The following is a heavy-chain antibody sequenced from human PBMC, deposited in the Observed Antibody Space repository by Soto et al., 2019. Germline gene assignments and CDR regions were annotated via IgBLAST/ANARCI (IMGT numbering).Heavy chain of an antibody. CDR2: IYPGDSDT. V-gene: IGHV5-51*01. CDR3: ARPVNYYDGNGYGAFDI. Sequence: PGESLKISCKGSGYSFTSYWIGWVRQMHGKGLEWMGIIYPGDSDTRYSPSFQGQVTISADKSISTAYLQWSSLKASDTAMYYCARPVNYYDGNGYGAFDIWRQGTMVTVSS. D-gene: IGHD3-22*01. J-gene: IGHJ3*02. CDR1: GYSFTSYW.